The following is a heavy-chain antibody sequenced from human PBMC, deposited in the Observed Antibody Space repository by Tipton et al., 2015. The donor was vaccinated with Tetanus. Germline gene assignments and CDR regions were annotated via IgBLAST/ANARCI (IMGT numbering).Heavy chain of an antibody. Sequence: TLSLTCPVSGGSIRGGTFYWGWIRQPPGKGLEWIGSIYESGDTYYIPSLKSRVTISVDTSKNQFSLNLNSMAAADTGVYYCARHQSGYFTPFDYWGQGNLVTVSS. CDR2: IYESGDT. V-gene: IGHV4-39*01. CDR1: GGSIRGGTFY. CDR3: ARHQSGYFTPFDY. J-gene: IGHJ4*02. D-gene: IGHD3-3*01.